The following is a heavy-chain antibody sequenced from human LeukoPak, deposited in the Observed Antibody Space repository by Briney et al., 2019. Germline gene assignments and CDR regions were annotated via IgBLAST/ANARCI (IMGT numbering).Heavy chain of an antibody. CDR3: ARGNSLRRLYGYYFDY. D-gene: IGHD3-10*01. CDR1: GGSFSGYY. V-gene: IGHV4-34*01. CDR2: INHSGST. J-gene: IGHJ4*02. Sequence: SETLSLTCAVYGGSFSGYYWSWIRQPPGKGLEWIGEINHSGSTNYNPPLKSRVTISVDTSKNQFSLKLSSVTAADTAVYYCARGNSLRRLYGYYFDYWGQGTLVTVSS.